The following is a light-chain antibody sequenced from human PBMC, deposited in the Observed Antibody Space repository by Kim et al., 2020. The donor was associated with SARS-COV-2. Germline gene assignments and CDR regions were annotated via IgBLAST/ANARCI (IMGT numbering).Light chain of an antibody. CDR2: DVT. CDR3: SSYSSSGAWV. J-gene: IGLJ3*02. CDR1: SSDIGGYNY. V-gene: IGLV2-14*03. Sequence: GQSITISCTGSSSDIGGYNYVSWFQQHPGKAPKLMIYDVTKWPSGISNRFSGSKSGNTASLTISGLQAEDEADYYCSSYSSSGAWVFGGGTKLTVL.